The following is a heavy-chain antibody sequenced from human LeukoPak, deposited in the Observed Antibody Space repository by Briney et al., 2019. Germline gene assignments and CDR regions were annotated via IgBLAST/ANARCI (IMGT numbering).Heavy chain of an antibody. CDR2: INWNGGST. V-gene: IGHV3-20*04. D-gene: IGHD3-22*01. Sequence: GGSLRLSCAASGFTFDDYGMSWVRQAPGKGLEWVSGINWNGGSTGYADSVKGRFTISRDNAKNSLYLQMNSLRAEDTALYYCAKGGYYDSSGYYGGVAFDIWGQGTMVTVSS. CDR1: GFTFDDYG. CDR3: AKGGYYDSSGYYGGVAFDI. J-gene: IGHJ3*02.